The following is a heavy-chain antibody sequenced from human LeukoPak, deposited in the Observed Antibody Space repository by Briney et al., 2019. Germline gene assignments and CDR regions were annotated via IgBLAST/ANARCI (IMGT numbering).Heavy chain of an antibody. CDR2: IKSDGSST. CDR3: ARGGDGYRTFDY. Sequence: PGGSLRLSCAASGFTFSDYYMSWIRQAPGKGLVWVSRIKSDGSSTSYADSVKGRFTISRDNAKNTLYPQMNSLRAEDTAVYYCARGGDGYRTFDYWGQGTLVTVSS. J-gene: IGHJ4*02. D-gene: IGHD5-24*01. CDR1: GFTFSDYY. V-gene: IGHV3-74*01.